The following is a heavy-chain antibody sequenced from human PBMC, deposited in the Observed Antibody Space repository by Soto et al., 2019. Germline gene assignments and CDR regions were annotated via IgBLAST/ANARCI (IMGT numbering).Heavy chain of an antibody. CDR3: ARDLVPGYTGFSDY. CDR2: ISAYNGNT. Sequence: ASVKVSCKTSGYTFSNYGINWVRQAPGQGLEWMGWISAYNGNTNFAQKLQGRVSLTTDTSSTTAYMELRSLTSDDTAVYYCARDLVPGYTGFSDYWGQGTLVTVSS. V-gene: IGHV1-18*01. D-gene: IGHD5-12*01. CDR1: GYTFSNYG. J-gene: IGHJ4*02.